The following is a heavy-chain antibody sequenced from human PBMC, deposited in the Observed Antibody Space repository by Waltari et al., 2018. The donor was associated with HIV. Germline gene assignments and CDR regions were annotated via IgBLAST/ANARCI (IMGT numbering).Heavy chain of an antibody. CDR1: GFTFSSYG. V-gene: IGHV3-21*01. D-gene: IGHD6-19*01. CDR2: ISSSSGQL. CDR3: ASRSSGRVAYGLDV. Sequence: EVQLVESGGGLVKPGGSLRLSCAGSGFTFSSYGMNWVRQAPGKGLGCVAYISSSSGQLKYADSVKGRFTISRDNAKNSLYRQINSLRAEDTAVYYCASRSSGRVAYGLDVWGQGTTVIVSS. J-gene: IGHJ6*02.